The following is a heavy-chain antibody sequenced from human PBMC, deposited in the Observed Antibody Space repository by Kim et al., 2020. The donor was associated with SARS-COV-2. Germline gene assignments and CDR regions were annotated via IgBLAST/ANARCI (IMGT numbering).Heavy chain of an antibody. V-gene: IGHV3-11*05. D-gene: IGHD6-13*01. Sequence: AASLKGRCTIARDSAENSVYLDMNSLRPEDTAVYYCVRVAVGASSWYYFDSWGQGTLVTVSS. CDR3: VRVAVGASSWYYFDS. J-gene: IGHJ4*02.